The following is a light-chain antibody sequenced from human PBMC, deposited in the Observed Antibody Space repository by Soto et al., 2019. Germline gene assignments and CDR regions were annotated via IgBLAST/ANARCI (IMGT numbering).Light chain of an antibody. Sequence: EIVLTQSPGTLSLSPGERATLSCTASQSISGSYLAWYQQKPGQAPRVVIYGVSRRATGIPDRFSGSGSGTDFSLTISSLEPEDFAVYYCQQRSNWPITFGLGTRLEIK. V-gene: IGKV3D-20*02. CDR1: QSISGSY. CDR2: GVS. CDR3: QQRSNWPIT. J-gene: IGKJ5*01.